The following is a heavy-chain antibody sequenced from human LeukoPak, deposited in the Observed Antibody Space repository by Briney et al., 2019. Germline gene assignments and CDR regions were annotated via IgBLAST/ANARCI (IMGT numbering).Heavy chain of an antibody. CDR1: GGSFSAYY. J-gene: IGHJ4*02. CDR2: INHSGST. D-gene: IGHD1-26*01. Sequence: SETLSLTCAVYGGSFSAYYWSWIRQPPGKGLEWIGAINHSGSTNYNPSLKSRVTISVDTSKNQFSLKLSSVTAADTAVYYCARGRRRYSGSSNFDYWGQGTLVTVSS. CDR3: ARGRRRYSGSSNFDY. V-gene: IGHV4-34*01.